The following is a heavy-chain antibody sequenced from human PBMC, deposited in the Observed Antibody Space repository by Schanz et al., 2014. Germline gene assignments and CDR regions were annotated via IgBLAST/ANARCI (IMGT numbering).Heavy chain of an antibody. Sequence: QVQLVQSEAAVKKPGASVKVSCKASGYFFSSYGISWVRQAPGQGLEWMGWISPYNGNTNYAQKLQGRVTMTADTSTSTAYMELRSLRSDDTGMYYCATMWGYCTATACQILEGLDVWGQGTMVTV. D-gene: IGHD2-8*02. J-gene: IGHJ3*01. CDR1: GYFFSSYG. V-gene: IGHV1-18*01. CDR3: ATMWGYCTATACQILEGLDV. CDR2: ISPYNGNT.